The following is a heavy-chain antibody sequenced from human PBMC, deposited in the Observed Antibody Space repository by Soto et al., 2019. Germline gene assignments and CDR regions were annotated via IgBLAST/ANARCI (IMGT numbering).Heavy chain of an antibody. CDR2: ISWNSGSI. CDR3: AKAAGTFDY. J-gene: IGHJ4*02. V-gene: IGHV3-9*01. CDR1: GFTFDDYA. Sequence: GGSLRLSCAASGFTFDDYAMHWVRQAPGKGLEWASGISWNSGSIGYADSVKGRFTISRDNAKNSLYLQMNSLRAEDTALYYCAKAAGTFDYWGQGTLVTVSS. D-gene: IGHD6-13*01.